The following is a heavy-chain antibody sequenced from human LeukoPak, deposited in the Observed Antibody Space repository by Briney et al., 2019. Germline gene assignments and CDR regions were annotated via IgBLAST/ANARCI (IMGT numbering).Heavy chain of an antibody. Sequence: PSETLSLTCTVSGGSVSSGSYYWSWIRQPSGRGLEWIGYIFYSGSTNYNPSLKSRVTMSVDMSRNQISLKLDSVTAADTAVYYCARDGGGSGWSGVEYWGQGTLVTVSS. D-gene: IGHD6-19*01. CDR1: GGSVSSGSYY. J-gene: IGHJ4*02. V-gene: IGHV4-61*01. CDR2: IFYSGST. CDR3: ARDGGGSGWSGVEY.